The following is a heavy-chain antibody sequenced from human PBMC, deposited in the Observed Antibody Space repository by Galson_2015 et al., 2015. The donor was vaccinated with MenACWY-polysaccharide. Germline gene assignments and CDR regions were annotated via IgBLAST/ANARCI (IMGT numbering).Heavy chain of an antibody. J-gene: IGHJ4*02. CDR1: GFTFSDYY. Sequence: SLRLSCAASGFTFSDYYMSWLRQAPGKGLEWVSYISSSGSTIYYADSVKGRFTISRDNAKNSLYLQMNSLRADDTAVYYCARDPGSFTSSYDYWGQGTLVTVSS. V-gene: IGHV3-11*01. CDR2: ISSSGSTI. D-gene: IGHD2-2*01. CDR3: ARDPGSFTSSYDY.